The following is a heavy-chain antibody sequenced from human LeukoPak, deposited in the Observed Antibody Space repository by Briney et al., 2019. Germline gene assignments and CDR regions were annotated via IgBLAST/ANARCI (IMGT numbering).Heavy chain of an antibody. Sequence: PGASLRLSCAASGFTFSNYAMSWVRQAPGKGLEWVANIKQDGSEKYYVDSVKGRFTISRDNAKNSLYLQMNSLRAEDTAVYYCARAPYCIGGSCRFDYWGQGTLVTVSS. CDR1: GFTFSNYA. J-gene: IGHJ4*02. V-gene: IGHV3-7*03. CDR2: IKQDGSEK. CDR3: ARAPYCIGGSCRFDY. D-gene: IGHD2-15*01.